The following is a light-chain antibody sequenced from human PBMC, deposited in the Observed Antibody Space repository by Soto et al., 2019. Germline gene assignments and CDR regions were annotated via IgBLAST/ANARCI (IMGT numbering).Light chain of an antibody. CDR3: QQYKVYPYT. V-gene: IGKV1-5*01. CDR1: QSLTGR. CDR2: DVS. Sequence: DIQMTQSPSTLSASIGDTVTLTCRASQSLTGRLAWYQQKPGRPPKRLIYDVSILESGVPSRFSGSDSGTDFTLTISSLRPDDFATYYCQQYKVYPYTFGQGTRLDI. J-gene: IGKJ2*01.